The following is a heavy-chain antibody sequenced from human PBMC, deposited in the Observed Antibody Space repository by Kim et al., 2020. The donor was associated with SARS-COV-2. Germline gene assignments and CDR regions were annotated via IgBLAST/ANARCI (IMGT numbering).Heavy chain of an antibody. CDR2: IDPSDSYT. J-gene: IGHJ5*02. CDR3: ARQQLRFLEWPYNWFDP. D-gene: IGHD3-3*01. Sequence: GESLKISCKGSGYSFTSYWISWVRQMPGKGLEWMGRIDPSDSYTNYSPSFQGHVTISADKSISTAYLQWSSLKASDTAMYYCARQQLRFLEWPYNWFDPWGQGTLVTVSS. CDR1: GYSFTSYW. V-gene: IGHV5-10-1*01.